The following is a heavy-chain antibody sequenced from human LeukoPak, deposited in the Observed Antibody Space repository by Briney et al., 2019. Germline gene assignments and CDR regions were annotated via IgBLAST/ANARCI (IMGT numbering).Heavy chain of an antibody. J-gene: IGHJ4*02. D-gene: IGHD5-12*01. CDR2: ISDSGST. CDR3: ATGKGYHYY. V-gene: IGHV4-59*01. CDR1: GGSISNYY. Sequence: PSETLSLTCTVSGGSISNYYWTWIRQPPGKGLEWIGHISDSGSTNYNPSLKGRVSISVDTSKNQVSLKLGSVTAADTAVYYCATGKGYHYYWGQGTLVTVSS.